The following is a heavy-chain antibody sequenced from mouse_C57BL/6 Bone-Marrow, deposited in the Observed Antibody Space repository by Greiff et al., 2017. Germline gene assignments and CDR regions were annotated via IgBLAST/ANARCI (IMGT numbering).Heavy chain of an antibody. J-gene: IGHJ2*01. Sequence: VQLQQSVAELVRPGASVKLSCTASGFNIKNTYMHWVKQRPEQGLEWIGRIDPANGNTKYAPKFQGKATITADTSSTTAYLQLSSLTSEDTAIYYCARRTTVVATRGYFDYWGQGTTLTVAS. CDR3: ARRTTVVATRGYFDY. V-gene: IGHV14-3*01. CDR2: IDPANGNT. D-gene: IGHD1-1*01. CDR1: GFNIKNTY.